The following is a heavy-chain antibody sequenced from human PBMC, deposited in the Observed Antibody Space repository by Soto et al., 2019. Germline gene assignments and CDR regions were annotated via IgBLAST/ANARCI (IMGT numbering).Heavy chain of an antibody. V-gene: IGHV1-69*01. J-gene: IGHJ3*02. CDR1: GGTFSNYA. Sequence: QVQLVQSGAEVKKPGTSVKVSCEVSGGTFSNYAITWVRQAPGQGLEWLGGAIPVYGSTNYAQKFQGRVTITAGESATTTFMELSSRRSDDTAVYYCARRGVANSRDAFDIWGQGTLVTVS. CDR2: AIPVYGST. CDR3: ARRGVANSRDAFDI. D-gene: IGHD1-26*01.